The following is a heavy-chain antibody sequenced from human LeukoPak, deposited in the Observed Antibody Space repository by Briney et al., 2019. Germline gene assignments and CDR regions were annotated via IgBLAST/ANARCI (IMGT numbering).Heavy chain of an antibody. CDR2: IYYSGST. J-gene: IGHJ1*01. D-gene: IGHD2-15*01. CDR3: ARHHSYCSGGSCYLFQH. CDR1: GGSISSYY. Sequence: SETLSLTCTVSGGSISSYYWSWIRQPPGKGLEWIGYIYYSGSTNYNPSLKSRVTISVDTSKNQFSLKRSSVTAADTAVYYCARHHSYCSGGSCYLFQHWGQGTLVTASS. V-gene: IGHV4-59*08.